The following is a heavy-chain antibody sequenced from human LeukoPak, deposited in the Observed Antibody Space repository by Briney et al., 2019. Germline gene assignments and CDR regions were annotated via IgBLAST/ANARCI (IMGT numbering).Heavy chain of an antibody. Sequence: SETLSLTCTVSGGSISSGDYYWSWIRQPPGKGLEWIGYIYYSGSTYYNPSLKSRVTISVNTSKNQFSLKLSSVTAADTAVYYCARVQGYCYDSTNRYYFDYWGQGTLVTVSS. V-gene: IGHV4-30-4*01. CDR1: GGSISSGDYY. CDR3: ARVQGYCYDSTNRYYFDY. J-gene: IGHJ4*02. D-gene: IGHD3-22*01. CDR2: IYYSGST.